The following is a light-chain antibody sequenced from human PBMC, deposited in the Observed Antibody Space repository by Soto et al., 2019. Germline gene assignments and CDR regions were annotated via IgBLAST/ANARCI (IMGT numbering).Light chain of an antibody. V-gene: IGKV1-5*03. CDR3: QDYSTSFRT. Sequence: DIQMTQSPSTLSASVGDRVTITCRASQSVSSWLAWYQQKPGEAPKLLIYKASTLETGIPSRFSGSGFGTEFTLTISSLQPDDFATYYCQDYSTSFRTFGQGTKVEIK. CDR1: QSVSSW. J-gene: IGKJ1*01. CDR2: KAS.